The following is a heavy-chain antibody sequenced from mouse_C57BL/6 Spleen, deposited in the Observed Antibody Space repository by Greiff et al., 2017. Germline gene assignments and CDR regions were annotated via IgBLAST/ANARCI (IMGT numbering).Heavy chain of an antibody. D-gene: IGHD1-1*01. V-gene: IGHV1-55*01. CDR1: GYTFTSYW. CDR3: ARSDYGSSYFYAMDY. J-gene: IGHJ4*01. Sequence: QVQLKESGAELVKPGASVKMSCKASGYTFTSYWITWVKQRPGQGLEWIGDIYPGSGSTNYNEKFKSKATLTVDTSSSTAYMQLSSLTSEDSAVYYCARSDYGSSYFYAMDYWGQGTSVTVSS. CDR2: IYPGSGST.